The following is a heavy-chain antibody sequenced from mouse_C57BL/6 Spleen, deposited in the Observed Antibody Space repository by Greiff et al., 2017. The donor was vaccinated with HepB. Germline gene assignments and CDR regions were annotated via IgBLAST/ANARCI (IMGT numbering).Heavy chain of an antibody. J-gene: IGHJ4*01. Sequence: QVHVKQPGAELVRPGTSVKLSCKASGYTFTSYWMHWVKQRPEQGLEWIGVIDPSDSYTNYNQKFKGKATLTVDTSSSTAYMQLSSLTSEDSAVYYCAMGKLYNAMDYWGQGTSVTVSS. D-gene: IGHD1-3*01. V-gene: IGHV1-59*01. CDR2: IDPSDSYT. CDR3: AMGKLYNAMDY. CDR1: GYTFTSYW.